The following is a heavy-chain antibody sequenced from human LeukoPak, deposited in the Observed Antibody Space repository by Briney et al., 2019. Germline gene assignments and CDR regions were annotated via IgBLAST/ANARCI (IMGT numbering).Heavy chain of an antibody. CDR3: ARADYVTYDFDY. J-gene: IGHJ4*02. CDR1: GGSISSSSYY. V-gene: IGHV4-39*01. Sequence: SETLSLTCTVSGGSISSSSYYWGWIRQPPGKGLEWIGSIYYSGSTYYNPSLKSRVTISVDTSKNQFSLKLSSVTAADTAVYYCARADYVTYDFDYWGQGTLVTVSS. CDR2: IYYSGST. D-gene: IGHD3-10*02.